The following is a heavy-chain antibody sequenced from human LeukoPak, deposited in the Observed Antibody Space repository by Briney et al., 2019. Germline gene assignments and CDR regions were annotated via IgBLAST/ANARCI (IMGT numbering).Heavy chain of an antibody. Sequence: PGGSLRLSCAASGFSFNNSEMYWVSQAPGKGLEWVSYISSTGYTIYYAESVKGRFTISRDNAKNSLFLQMNRLRVEDTAVYFCARGWDNSGYYCDYWGQGTLVTVSS. CDR2: ISSTGYTI. CDR1: GFSFNNSE. CDR3: ARGWDNSGYYCDY. J-gene: IGHJ4*02. V-gene: IGHV3-48*03. D-gene: IGHD6-19*01.